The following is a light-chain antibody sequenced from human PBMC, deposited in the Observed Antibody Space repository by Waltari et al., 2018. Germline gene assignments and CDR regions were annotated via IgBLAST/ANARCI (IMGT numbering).Light chain of an antibody. J-gene: IGKJ3*01. CDR3: QQSYSTPLLT. Sequence: DIQMTQSPSSLSASVGDRVTITCRASQSISSYLNCYQQKPGKAPKLLIYAASSLQSWVPYRFSGSGSGTDFTLTISSLQPEDFATYYCQQSYSTPLLTFGPGTKVDI. CDR1: QSISSY. V-gene: IGKV1-39*01. CDR2: AAS.